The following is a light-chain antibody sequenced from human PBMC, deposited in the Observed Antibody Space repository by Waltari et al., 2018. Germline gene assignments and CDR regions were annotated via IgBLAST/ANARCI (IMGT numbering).Light chain of an antibody. Sequence: EIVMTQSPATLSLSPGERATLSCRASQSVSSSLAWYQQKPGQAPRLLIYGASSRATGIPDRFSGSGSGTEFTLTISSLEPEDVAVYYCQQNSNWPLTFGGGTKVGIE. CDR3: QQNSNWPLT. CDR1: QSVSSS. V-gene: IGKV3D-15*01. J-gene: IGKJ4*01. CDR2: GAS.